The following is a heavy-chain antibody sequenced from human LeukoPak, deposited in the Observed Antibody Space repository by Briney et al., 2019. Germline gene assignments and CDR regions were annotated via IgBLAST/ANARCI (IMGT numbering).Heavy chain of an antibody. CDR2: IIPILGIA. CDR3: ARSGRQLPNFYYFDY. Sequence: ASVKVSCKASGGTFSSYAISWVRQAPGQGLEWMGRIIPILGIANYAQKFQGRVTITADKSTSTAYMELSSLRSEDTAVYYCARSGRQLPNFYYFDYWGQGTLVTVSS. J-gene: IGHJ4*02. CDR1: GGTFSSYA. D-gene: IGHD1-26*01. V-gene: IGHV1-69*04.